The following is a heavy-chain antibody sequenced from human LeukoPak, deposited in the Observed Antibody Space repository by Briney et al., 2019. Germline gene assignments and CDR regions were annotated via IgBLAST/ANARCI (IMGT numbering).Heavy chain of an antibody. V-gene: IGHV3-33*06. D-gene: IGHD3-3*01. Sequence: PGGSLRLSCAASGFTFSSYGMHWVRQAPGKGLEWVAVIWYDGSNKYYADSVKGRFTISRDNSKNTLYLQMNSLRAEDTAVYYCAKDLPNFWSGYDYYGMDVWGQGTTVTVSS. J-gene: IGHJ6*02. CDR2: IWYDGSNK. CDR1: GFTFSSYG. CDR3: AKDLPNFWSGYDYYGMDV.